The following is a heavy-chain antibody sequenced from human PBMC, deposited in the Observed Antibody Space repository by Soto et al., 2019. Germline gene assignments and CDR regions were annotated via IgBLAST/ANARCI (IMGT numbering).Heavy chain of an antibody. J-gene: IGHJ4*02. D-gene: IGHD2-15*01. Sequence: EVQLVESGGGLVKPGGSLRLSCAASGFTFSSYSMNWVRQAPGKGLEWVSSISSSSSYIYYADSVKGRFTISRDNAKNSLYLQMNSLRAEDTAVYYCASTAADHCGGGSCPRGDWGQGTLVTVSS. CDR3: ASTAADHCGGGSCPRGD. CDR1: GFTFSSYS. V-gene: IGHV3-21*01. CDR2: ISSSSSYI.